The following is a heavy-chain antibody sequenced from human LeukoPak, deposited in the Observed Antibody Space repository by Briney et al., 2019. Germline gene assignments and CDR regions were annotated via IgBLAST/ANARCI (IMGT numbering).Heavy chain of an antibody. CDR3: ARDLSATVVTLSYFDY. CDR1: GLTFRSYG. V-gene: IGHV3-30*03. CDR2: ISYDGSDK. J-gene: IGHJ4*02. D-gene: IGHD4-23*01. Sequence: GGSLRLSCAVSGLTFRSYGMHWVHQAPGKGLEWVAIISYDGSDKYYADSVKGRFTISRDNSKNTLYLQMNSLRAEDTAVYYCARDLSATVVTLSYFDYWGQGTLVTVSS.